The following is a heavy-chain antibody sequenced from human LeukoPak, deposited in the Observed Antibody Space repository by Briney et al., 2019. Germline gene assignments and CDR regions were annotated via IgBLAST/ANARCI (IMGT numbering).Heavy chain of an antibody. Sequence: PSETLSLTCTVSGGSSSSSSYYWGWIRQPPGKGLEWIGSIYYSGSTYYNPSLKSRVTISVDTSKNQFSLKLSSVTAADTAVYYCARLRLTTGEVFDYWGQGTLVTVSS. CDR2: IYYSGST. J-gene: IGHJ4*02. CDR1: GGSSSSSSYY. CDR3: ARLRLTTGEVFDY. D-gene: IGHD7-27*01. V-gene: IGHV4-39*01.